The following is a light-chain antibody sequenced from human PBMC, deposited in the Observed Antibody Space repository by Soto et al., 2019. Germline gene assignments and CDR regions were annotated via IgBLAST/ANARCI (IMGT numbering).Light chain of an antibody. CDR1: QSVNSW. CDR2: KAS. CDR3: QQYNTSPGT. Sequence: DIELTQSPSTLSASVGDRVTITCRASQSVNSWLAWYQHQPGTAPKLLIYKASTLQSGVPSRFSGGGSGTEFTLTINSVQPDAFATYYCQQYNTSPGTFGPGSQVESK. J-gene: IGKJ3*01. V-gene: IGKV1-5*03.